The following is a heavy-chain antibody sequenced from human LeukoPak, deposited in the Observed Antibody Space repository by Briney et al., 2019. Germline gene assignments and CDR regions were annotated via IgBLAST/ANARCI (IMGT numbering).Heavy chain of an antibody. J-gene: IGHJ4*02. CDR1: GFTFSSYW. Sequence: PGGSLRLSCAASGFTFSSYWMSWVRQAPGKGLEWVANIKQDGSEKYYVDSVKGRFTISRDNAKNSLYLQMNSLRAEDRALYYCAKGAIYSGYERSHFDYWGQGTLVTVSS. V-gene: IGHV3-7*03. D-gene: IGHD5-12*01. CDR2: IKQDGSEK. CDR3: AKGAIYSGYERSHFDY.